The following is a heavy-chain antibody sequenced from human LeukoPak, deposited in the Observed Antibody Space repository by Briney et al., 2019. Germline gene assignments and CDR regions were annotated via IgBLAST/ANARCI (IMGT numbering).Heavy chain of an antibody. CDR1: GGTFSSYA. CDR2: IIPIFGTA. V-gene: IGHV1-69*01. J-gene: IGHJ5*02. Sequence: GSSVKVSCKASGGTFSSYAISWVRQAPGQGLEWVGGIIPIFGTANYAQKFQGRVTITADESTSTAYMELSSLRSEDTAVYYCARGWPYSSSWYFSLWFDPWGQGTLVTVSS. D-gene: IGHD6-13*01. CDR3: ARGWPYSSSWYFSLWFDP.